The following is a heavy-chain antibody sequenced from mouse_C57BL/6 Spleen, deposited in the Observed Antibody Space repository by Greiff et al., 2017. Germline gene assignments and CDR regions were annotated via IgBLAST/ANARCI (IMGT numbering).Heavy chain of an antibody. CDR2: IYPDYGGT. V-gene: IGHV1-55*01. CDR1: GFTFTSYC. J-gene: IGHJ4*01. D-gene: IGHD2-2*01. CDR3: SWFTAGYYAMDY. Sequence: QVQLQQPGAELVKPGASVKLSCTASGFTFTSYCMHWVKQRPGQGLEWIGGIYPDYGGTNYNAKFQSKATLTVDTSSSTAYMQLSSLTSEDSAVYSCSWFTAGYYAMDYWGQGTSVTVSS.